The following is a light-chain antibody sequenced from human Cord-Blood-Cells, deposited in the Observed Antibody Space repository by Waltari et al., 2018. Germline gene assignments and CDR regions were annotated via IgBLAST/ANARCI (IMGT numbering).Light chain of an antibody. Sequence: QSALTQPASVSGSPGQSLTTSCTGTSSDVGGYNYVSWDQQHPGKAPKLMIYDVSNRASGVSNRFSGSKSGNTASLTISGLQAEDEADYYCSSYTSSSTLVVFGGGTKLTVL. CDR3: SSYTSSSTLVV. CDR1: SSDVGGYNY. CDR2: DVS. J-gene: IGLJ2*01. V-gene: IGLV2-14*01.